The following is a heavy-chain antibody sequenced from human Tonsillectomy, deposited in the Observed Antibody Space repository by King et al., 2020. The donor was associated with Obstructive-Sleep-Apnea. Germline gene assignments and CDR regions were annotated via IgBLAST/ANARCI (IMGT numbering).Heavy chain of an antibody. CDR2: IYHSGST. V-gene: IGHV4-4*02. D-gene: IGHD2-15*01. CDR3: ASKIVVVVAATPWGWFDP. Sequence: VQLQESGPGLVKPSGTLSLTCAVSGGSISSSNWWSWVRQPPGKGLEWIGEIYHSGSTNYNPSLKSRVTISVDKSKNQFSLKLSPWTAADTAVYYCASKIVVVVAATPWGWFDPWGQGTLVTVSS. CDR1: GGSISSSNW. J-gene: IGHJ5*02.